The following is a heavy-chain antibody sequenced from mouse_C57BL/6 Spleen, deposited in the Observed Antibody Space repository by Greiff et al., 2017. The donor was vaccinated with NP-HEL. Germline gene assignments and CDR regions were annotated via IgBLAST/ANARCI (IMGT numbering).Heavy chain of an antibody. Sequence: QVQLKQPGAELVKPGASVKLSCKASGYTFTSYWMQWVKQRPGQGLEWIGEIDPSDSYTNYNQKFKGKATLTVDTSSSTAYMQLSSLTSEDSAVYYCARCYYSNYAFAYWGQGTLVTVSA. V-gene: IGHV1-50*01. CDR1: GYTFTSYW. CDR3: ARCYYSNYAFAY. D-gene: IGHD2-5*01. J-gene: IGHJ3*01. CDR2: IDPSDSYT.